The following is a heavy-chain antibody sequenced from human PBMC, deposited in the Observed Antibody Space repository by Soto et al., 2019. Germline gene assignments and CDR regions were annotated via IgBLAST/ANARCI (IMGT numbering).Heavy chain of an antibody. Sequence: QVQLVQSGAEEKKPGASVKVSCKASGYTFISYAMHWVRQAPGQSLEWMGWINPGNGDTEYSQTLQGRVTLTRDTSASTAYMELTSLSSDDTAVYYCAAGGGGSRYWGQGTLVTVSS. CDR3: AAGGGGSRY. V-gene: IGHV1-3*05. CDR2: INPGNGDT. J-gene: IGHJ4*02. D-gene: IGHD2-15*01. CDR1: GYTFISYA.